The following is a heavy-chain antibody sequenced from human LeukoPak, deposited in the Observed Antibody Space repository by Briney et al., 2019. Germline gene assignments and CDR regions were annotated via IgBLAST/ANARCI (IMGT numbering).Heavy chain of an antibody. Sequence: GGSLRLSCSASGFTFSSYGMHWVRQAPGKGLEWVAFIRSDGSNKYYADSVKGRFTISRDNSKNTLYLQMNSLRAEDTAVYYCAKEGRVIALQLDYYYYYGMDVWGQGTTVTVSS. CDR2: IRSDGSNK. CDR1: GFTFSSYG. V-gene: IGHV3-30*02. J-gene: IGHJ6*02. CDR3: AKEGRVIALQLDYYYYYGMDV. D-gene: IGHD3-16*02.